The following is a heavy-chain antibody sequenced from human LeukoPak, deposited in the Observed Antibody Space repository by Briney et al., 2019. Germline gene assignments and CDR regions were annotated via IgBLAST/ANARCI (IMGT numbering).Heavy chain of an antibody. V-gene: IGHV4-4*07. Sequence: SETLSLTCTVSGGSISSYYWSWIRQPAGKGLEWIGRIYTSGSTNYNPSLKSRVTMSVDTSKNQFSLKLSSVTAADTAMYYCARDRHWTNDWVFDFWGQGTLVTVSS. CDR2: IYTSGST. CDR1: GGSISSYY. J-gene: IGHJ4*02. CDR3: ARDRHWTNDWVFDF. D-gene: IGHD1/OR15-1a*01.